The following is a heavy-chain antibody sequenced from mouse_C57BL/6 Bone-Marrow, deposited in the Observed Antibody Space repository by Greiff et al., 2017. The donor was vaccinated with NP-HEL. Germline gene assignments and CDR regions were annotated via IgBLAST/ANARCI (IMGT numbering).Heavy chain of an antibody. Sequence: QVQLKQPGAELVRPGTSVKLSCKASGYTFTSYWMHWVKQRPGQGLEWIGVIDPSDSYTNYNQKFKGKATLTVDTSSSTAYMQLSSLTSEDSAVYYCAKRLLRRYYAMDYWGQGTSVTVSS. CDR1: GYTFTSYW. J-gene: IGHJ4*01. CDR3: AKRLLRRYYAMDY. D-gene: IGHD1-1*01. CDR2: IDPSDSYT. V-gene: IGHV1-59*01.